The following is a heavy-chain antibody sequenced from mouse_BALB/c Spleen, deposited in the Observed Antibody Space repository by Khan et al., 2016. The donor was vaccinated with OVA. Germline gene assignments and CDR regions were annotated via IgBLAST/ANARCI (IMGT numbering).Heavy chain of an antibody. CDR1: GFTFTNYG. CDR3: ATVGYNGTMDF. Sequence: VQLQQSGPELKKPGETVQISCKASGFTFTNYGMNWVRQAPGKGLKWMGWINTYTGEPTFTDDFKGRFAFSLETSASTAYLQINSLKNEDTATYFCATVGYNGTMDFWGQGTSVTVSS. CDR2: INTYTGEP. V-gene: IGHV9-3-1*01. J-gene: IGHJ4*01. D-gene: IGHD1-3*01.